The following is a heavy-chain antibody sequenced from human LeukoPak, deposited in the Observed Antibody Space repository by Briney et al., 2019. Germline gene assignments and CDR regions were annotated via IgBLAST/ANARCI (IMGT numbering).Heavy chain of an antibody. V-gene: IGHV4-4*07. Sequence: SETLSLTCTVSGGSISSYYWSWIRQPAGKGLEWIGRIYTSGSTNYNPPLKSRVTMSVDTSKNQFSLKLSSVTAADTAVYYCARDRDCSDGSCYSGFGHWGQGTLVTVSS. CDR3: ARDRDCSDGSCYSGFGH. D-gene: IGHD2-15*01. CDR2: IYTSGST. J-gene: IGHJ5*02. CDR1: GGSISSYY.